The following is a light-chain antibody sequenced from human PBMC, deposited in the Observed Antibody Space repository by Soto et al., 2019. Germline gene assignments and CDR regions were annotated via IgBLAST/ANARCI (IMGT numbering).Light chain of an antibody. CDR1: SSDVGSYNL. V-gene: IGLV2-23*01. CDR3: CSYAGSSTPV. J-gene: IGLJ2*01. CDR2: EGN. Sequence: QSALTQPASVSGSPGQSITISCTGTSSDVGSYNLVSWYQQHPGKAPKLMIYEGNKRPSGVSNRFSGSKSGNTASLTISGLQAEDEADYYCCSYAGSSTPVFGGGTKLTVL.